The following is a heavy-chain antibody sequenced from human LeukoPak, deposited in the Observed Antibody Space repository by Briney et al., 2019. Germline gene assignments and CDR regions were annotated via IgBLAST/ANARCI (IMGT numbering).Heavy chain of an antibody. D-gene: IGHD3-22*01. CDR2: IIPIFGTA. CDR3: ARGLVVVDPGPYYFDY. CDR1: GGTFSSYA. V-gene: IGHV1-69*05. Sequence: SVKVSCKASGGTFSSYAISWVRQAPGQGHEWMGGIIPIFGTANYAQKFQGRVTITTDESTSTAYMELSSLRSEDTAVYYCARGLVVVDPGPYYFDYWGQGTLVTVSS. J-gene: IGHJ4*02.